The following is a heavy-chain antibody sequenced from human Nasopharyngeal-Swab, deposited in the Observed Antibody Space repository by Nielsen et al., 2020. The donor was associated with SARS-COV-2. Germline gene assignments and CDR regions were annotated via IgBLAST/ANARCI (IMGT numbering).Heavy chain of an antibody. CDR2: ISWDGGST. CDR3: AKDSQGSVLRYFDWLPYGMDV. Sequence: GESLKISCAASGFTFDDYTMHWVRQAPGKGLEWVSLISWDGGSTYYEDSVKGRFTISRDNSKNSLYLQMNSLRTEDTALYYCAKDSQGSVLRYFDWLPYGMDVWGQGTTVTVSS. D-gene: IGHD3-9*01. CDR1: GFTFDDYT. J-gene: IGHJ6*02. V-gene: IGHV3-43*01.